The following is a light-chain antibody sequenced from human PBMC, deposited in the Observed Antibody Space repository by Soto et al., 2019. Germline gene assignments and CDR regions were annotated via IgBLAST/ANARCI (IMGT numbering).Light chain of an antibody. CDR1: QSVSSSY. CDR2: GAS. Sequence: EIVMTQSPATLAVSLGDTATLSCRASQSVSSSYLAWYQQKPGQAPRLLIYGASSRATGIPDRFSGSGSGTDFTLTISRLEPEDFAVYYCQQYGSSRTFGQGTKVDIK. V-gene: IGKV3-20*01. CDR3: QQYGSSRT. J-gene: IGKJ1*01.